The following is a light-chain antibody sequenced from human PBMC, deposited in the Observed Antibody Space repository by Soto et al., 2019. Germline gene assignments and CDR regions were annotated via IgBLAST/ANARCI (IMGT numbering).Light chain of an antibody. CDR3: QQYGSSRWP. CDR2: GAS. CDR1: QSVSSSY. V-gene: IGKV3-20*01. J-gene: IGKJ1*01. Sequence: ESVLTQSPGTLSLSPGERATLSCRASQSVSSSYLAWYQQKPGQAPGLVIYGASSRTTGIPDRFSGSGSGTDFTLTISRLEPEDFAVYYCQQYGSSRWPFGQGTMV.